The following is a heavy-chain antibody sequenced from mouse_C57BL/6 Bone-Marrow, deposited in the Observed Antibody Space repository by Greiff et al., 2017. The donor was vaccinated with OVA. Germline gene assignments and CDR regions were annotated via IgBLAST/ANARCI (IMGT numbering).Heavy chain of an antibody. D-gene: IGHD2-2*01. V-gene: IGHV6-3*01. CDR3: TGALWLRVPMDY. CDR1: GFTFSNYW. CDR2: IRLKSDNYAT. J-gene: IGHJ4*01. Sequence: EVKLQASGGGLVQPGGSMKLSCVASGFTFSNYWMNWVRQSPEKGLEWVAQIRLKSDNYATHYAESVKGRFTISRDDSKSSVYLQMNNLRAEDTGIYYCTGALWLRVPMDYWGQGTSVTVSS.